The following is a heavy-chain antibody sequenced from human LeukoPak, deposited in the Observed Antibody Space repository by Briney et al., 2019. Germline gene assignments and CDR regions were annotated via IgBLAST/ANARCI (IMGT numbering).Heavy chain of an antibody. CDR1: GFTFSSYW. V-gene: IGHV3-74*01. J-gene: IGHJ4*02. CDR2: INSDGSST. Sequence: LGGSLRLSCAASGFTFSSYWVHWVRQAPGKGLVWVSRINSDGSSTSYADSVKGRFTISRDISQSTLYLHMDSLRADEPARPYFAKDWWEEWGQGTLVTVSS. D-gene: IGHD1-26*01. CDR3: AKDWWEE.